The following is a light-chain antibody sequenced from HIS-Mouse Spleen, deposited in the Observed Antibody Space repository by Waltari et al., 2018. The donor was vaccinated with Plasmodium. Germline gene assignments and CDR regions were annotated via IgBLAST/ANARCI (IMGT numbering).Light chain of an antibody. CDR3: CSYAGSSTFVV. J-gene: IGLJ2*01. CDR1: RSDVGSYNL. V-gene: IGLV2-23*03. Sequence: QSALTQPASVSGSPGQSITISCTGTRSDVGSYNLVSWYQQHPGKAPKLMIYEGSKRPSGVSNRFSGSKSGNTASLTISGLQAEDEADYYCCSYAGSSTFVVFGGGTKLTV. CDR2: EGS.